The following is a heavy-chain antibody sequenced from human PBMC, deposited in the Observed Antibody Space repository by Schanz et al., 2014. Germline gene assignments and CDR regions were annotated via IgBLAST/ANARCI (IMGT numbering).Heavy chain of an antibody. CDR1: GGSIISSTW. J-gene: IGHJ5*02. Sequence: QVLLQESGPGVVKPSGTLSLTCAVSGGSIISSTWWGWVRQPPGKGLEWIGEIYHNGDTSFNPSPKRRAPLSVDNSKKESSLGLTSLTAADTAVYYCARRSVSPSGNSYGYVVAWFDPWGQGTLVTVSS. D-gene: IGHD5-18*01. CDR2: IYHNGDT. V-gene: IGHV4-4*02. CDR3: ARRSVSPSGNSYGYVVAWFDP.